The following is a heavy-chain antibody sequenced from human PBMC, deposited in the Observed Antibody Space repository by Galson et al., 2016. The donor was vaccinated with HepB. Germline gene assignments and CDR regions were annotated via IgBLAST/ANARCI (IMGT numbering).Heavy chain of an antibody. D-gene: IGHD4-17*01. CDR2: IDSSGTTI. V-gene: IGHV3-11*01. CDR3: ARGLYYGDYAPYY. J-gene: IGHJ4*02. CDR1: GFTFSDYY. Sequence: SLRLSCAASGFTFSDYYMNWIRQAPGKGLECISYIDSSGTTIYYSDSVKGRFTVSRDNAKNSLYLQMNSLRVEDTAVYYCARGLYYGDYAPYYWGQGTLATVSS.